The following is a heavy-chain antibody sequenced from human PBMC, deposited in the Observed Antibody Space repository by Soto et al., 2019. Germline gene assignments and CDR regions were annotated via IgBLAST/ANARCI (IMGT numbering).Heavy chain of an antibody. CDR2: ISGSGGST. D-gene: IGHD3-10*01. V-gene: IGHV3-23*01. CDR3: AKDLRPGNYYYGMDV. CDR1: GFTFSSYA. J-gene: IGHJ6*02. Sequence: EVQLLESGGGLVQPGGSLRLSCAASGFTFSSYAMSWVRQAPGKGLEWVSAISGSGGSTYYADSVKGRFTISRDNSKNTLYLQMNSRRAEDTAVYYCAKDLRPGNYYYGMDVWGQGTTVTVSS.